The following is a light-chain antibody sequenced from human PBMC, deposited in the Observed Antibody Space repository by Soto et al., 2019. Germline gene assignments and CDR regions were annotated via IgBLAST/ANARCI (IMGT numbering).Light chain of an antibody. Sequence: DIQMTQSPSSLSASVGDRVTITCRASQSISSYLSWYQQKPGEAPKLLIYAASSLQSGVPSRFSGSASGTDFTLTITSLQPEDFATYYCQQSYSAIITCGPGTKVDIK. V-gene: IGKV1-39*01. CDR1: QSISSY. CDR3: QQSYSAIIT. J-gene: IGKJ3*01. CDR2: AAS.